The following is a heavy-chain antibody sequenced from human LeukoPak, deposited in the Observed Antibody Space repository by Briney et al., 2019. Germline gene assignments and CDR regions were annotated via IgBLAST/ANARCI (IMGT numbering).Heavy chain of an antibody. CDR1: GGSISSYY. Sequence: SETLSLSCTVSGGSISSYYWSWIRQPAGKGLEWIGRIYTSGSTNYNPSLKSRVTMSVDTSKNQFSLKLSSVTAADTAVYYCARGVGCARANQYYFDYWGQGTLVTVSS. J-gene: IGHJ4*02. D-gene: IGHD1-14*01. CDR3: ARGVGCARANQYYFDY. V-gene: IGHV4-4*07. CDR2: IYTSGST.